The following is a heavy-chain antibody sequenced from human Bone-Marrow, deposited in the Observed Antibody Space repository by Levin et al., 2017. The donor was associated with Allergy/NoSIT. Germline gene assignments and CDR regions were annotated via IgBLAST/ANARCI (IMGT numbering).Heavy chain of an antibody. CDR2: ISYDGSNK. CDR1: GFTFSSYG. Sequence: GESLKISCAASGFTFSSYGMHWVRQAPGKGLEWVAVISYDGSNKYYADSVKGRFTISRDNSKNTLYLQMNSLRAEDTAVYYCANTVAGQFDYWGQGTLVTVSS. D-gene: IGHD6-19*01. V-gene: IGHV3-30*18. J-gene: IGHJ4*02. CDR3: ANTVAGQFDY.